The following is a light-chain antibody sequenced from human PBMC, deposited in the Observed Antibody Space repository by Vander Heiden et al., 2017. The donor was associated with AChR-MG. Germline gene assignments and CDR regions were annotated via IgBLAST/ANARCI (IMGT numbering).Light chain of an antibody. CDR2: EVS. V-gene: IGKV2D-29*01. CDR1: QSLLHSDGKTY. J-gene: IGKJ5*01. CDR3: RQRMHLPIT. Sequence: DIVMTQAPLSLPLTPGQAASISCKSSQSLLHSDGKTYLYWYLQKAGQPPQLLIYEVSNRCSGVPERFTGSGSGTDFTLKIDRMEAEDVGVYYCRQRMHLPITFGQGTRVDIK.